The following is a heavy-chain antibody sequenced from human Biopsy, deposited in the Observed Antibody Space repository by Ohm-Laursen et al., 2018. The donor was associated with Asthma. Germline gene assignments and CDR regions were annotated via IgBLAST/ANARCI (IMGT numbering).Heavy chain of an antibody. CDR2: INTNTGSP. D-gene: IGHD3-22*01. J-gene: IGHJ4*02. Sequence: ASVKVSCKASEYTVTRYAINWVRQAPGQGLEWMGWINTNTGSPTYAQGFTGRFVFSLDTSANTAHLQISSLKAEDTAVYYCARMISYYHEMRAPFFDYWGQGTLVTVSS. V-gene: IGHV7-4-1*02. CDR1: EYTVTRYA. CDR3: ARMISYYHEMRAPFFDY.